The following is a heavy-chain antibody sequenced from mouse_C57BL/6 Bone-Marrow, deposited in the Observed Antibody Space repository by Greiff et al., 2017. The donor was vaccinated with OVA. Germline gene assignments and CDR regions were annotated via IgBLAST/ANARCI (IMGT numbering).Heavy chain of an antibody. CDR2: ISDGGSYT. D-gene: IGHD2-1*01. V-gene: IGHV5-4*01. CDR3: ARASLLHYAMDY. Sequence: EVQVVESGGGLVKPGGSLKLSCAASGFTFSSYAMSWVRQTPEKRLEWVATISDGGSYTYYPDNVKGRFTISRDNAKNNLYLQMSHLKSEDTAMYYCARASLLHYAMDYWGQGTSVTVSS. J-gene: IGHJ4*01. CDR1: GFTFSSYA.